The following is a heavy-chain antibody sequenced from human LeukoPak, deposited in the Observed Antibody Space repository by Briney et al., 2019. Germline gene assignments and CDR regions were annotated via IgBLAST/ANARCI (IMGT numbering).Heavy chain of an antibody. CDR2: IYYSGST. J-gene: IGHJ4*02. V-gene: IGHV4-61*05. CDR1: GGSISSSSYY. D-gene: IGHD3-22*01. CDR3: ANSALSSGYLNN. Sequence: SETLSLTCTVSGGSISSSSYYWGWIRQPPGKGLEWIGYIYYSGSTNYNPSLKSRVTISVDTSKNQFSLKLSSVTAADTAVYYCANSALSSGYLNNWGQGTLVTVSS.